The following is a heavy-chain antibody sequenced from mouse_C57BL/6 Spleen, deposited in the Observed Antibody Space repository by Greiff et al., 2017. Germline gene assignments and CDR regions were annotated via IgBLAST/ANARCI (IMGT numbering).Heavy chain of an antibody. CDR3: ARDRWDGWYFDV. CDR1: GFTFSDYY. J-gene: IGHJ1*03. CDR2: INYDGSST. D-gene: IGHD4-1*01. V-gene: IGHV5-16*01. Sequence: EVKVEESEGGLVQPGSSMKLSCTASGFTFSDYYMAWVRQVPEKGLEWVANINYDGSSTYYLDSLKSRFIISRDNAKNILYLQMSSLKSEDTATYYCARDRWDGWYFDVWGTGTTVTVSS.